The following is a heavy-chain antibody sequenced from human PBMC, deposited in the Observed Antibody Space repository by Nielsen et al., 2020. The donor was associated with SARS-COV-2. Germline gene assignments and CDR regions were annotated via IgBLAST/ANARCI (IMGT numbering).Heavy chain of an antibody. J-gene: IGHJ4*02. CDR1: GGSISSYY. CDR2: IYYSGST. Sequence: SETLSLTCTVSGGSISSYYWSWIRQPPGKGLEWIGYIYYSGSTNYNPSLKSRVTISVDTSKNQFSPKLSSVTAADTAVYYCARGVTTVTMRFDYWGQGTLVTVSS. D-gene: IGHD4-17*01. V-gene: IGHV4-59*01. CDR3: ARGVTTVTMRFDY.